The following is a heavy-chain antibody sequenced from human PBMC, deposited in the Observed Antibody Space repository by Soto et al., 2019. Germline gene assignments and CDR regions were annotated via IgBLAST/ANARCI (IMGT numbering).Heavy chain of an antibody. CDR1: GYSFSSYG. D-gene: IGHD5-12*01. CDR2: IRHYNGDT. CDR3: TRRAVDQYFYCMGV. V-gene: IGHV1-18*01. Sequence: QAQLVQSGSEVKRPGASGKVSCKASGYSFSSYGIVWVRQAPGQGLEWMGWIRHYNGDTNSAQKVKGRVTLMIDTARSIAFMELRRLRYNVGAVYCWTRRAVDQYFYCMGVWGKGTKVTVSS. J-gene: IGHJ6*03.